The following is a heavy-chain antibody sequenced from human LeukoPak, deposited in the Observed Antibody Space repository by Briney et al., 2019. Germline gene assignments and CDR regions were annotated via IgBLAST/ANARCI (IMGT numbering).Heavy chain of an antibody. Sequence: SETLSLTCTVSGGSISSSPYYWGWIRQPPGKGLEWIGNIYYSGSTYYNPSLKTRVTISVDTSKNQFSLKLTSVTPADTAVYYCARDGSGTGWYTGDYWGHGILVTVSS. CDR1: GGSISSSPYY. D-gene: IGHD6-19*01. J-gene: IGHJ4*01. V-gene: IGHV4-39*07. CDR3: ARDGSGTGWYTGDY. CDR2: IYYSGST.